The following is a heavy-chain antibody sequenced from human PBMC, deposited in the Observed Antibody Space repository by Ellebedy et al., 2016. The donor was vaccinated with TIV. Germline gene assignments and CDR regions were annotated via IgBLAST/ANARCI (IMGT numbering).Heavy chain of an antibody. Sequence: SGPTLVKPTQTLTLTCSFSGFSLNTVGMCVSWIRQPPGKALEWLALINWDDDKYYSTSLKTRLTISKDTSKNQVVLTMTNMDPVDTATYFCARDSGKTGAFDMWGQGTMVTVSS. CDR3: ARDSGKTGAFDM. J-gene: IGHJ3*02. V-gene: IGHV2-70*01. D-gene: IGHD1-14*01. CDR2: INWDDDK. CDR1: GFSLNTVGMC.